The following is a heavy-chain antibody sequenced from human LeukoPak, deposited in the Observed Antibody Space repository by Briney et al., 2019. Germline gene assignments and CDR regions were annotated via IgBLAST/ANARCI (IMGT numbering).Heavy chain of an antibody. CDR2: IYYSGST. J-gene: IGHJ4*02. V-gene: IGHV4-59*12. Sequence: PSETLSLTCTVSGGSISSYYWSWIRQPPGKGLEWIGYIYYSGSTNYNPSLKSRVTISVDTSKNQFSLKLSSVTAADTAVYYCARDAEFCSGGSCYSGSPYREFDYWGQGTLVTVSS. CDR1: GGSISSYY. CDR3: ARDAEFCSGGSCYSGSPYREFDY. D-gene: IGHD2-15*01.